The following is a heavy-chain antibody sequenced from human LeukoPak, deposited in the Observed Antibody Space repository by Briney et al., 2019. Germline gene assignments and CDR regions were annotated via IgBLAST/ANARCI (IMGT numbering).Heavy chain of an antibody. Sequence: GGSLRLSCAASGFTFSSYWMSWVRQPPGKGLEWVANIKHDGSEKYYVDSVKGRFTISRDNAKNSLDLQMNSLRAEDTAVYYCASSSYYDSWFDYWGQGTLVTVSS. CDR3: ASSSYYDSWFDY. J-gene: IGHJ4*02. D-gene: IGHD3-22*01. CDR2: IKHDGSEK. V-gene: IGHV3-7*02. CDR1: GFTFSSYW.